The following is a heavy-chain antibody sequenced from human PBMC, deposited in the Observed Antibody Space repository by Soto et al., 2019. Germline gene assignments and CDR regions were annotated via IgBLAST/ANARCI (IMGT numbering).Heavy chain of an antibody. V-gene: IGHV3-30*03. CDR2: ITKNGRNK. CDR1: GFTFSNYA. J-gene: IGHJ4*02. D-gene: IGHD2-8*01. CDR3: GRCNGDDCHSPFDY. Sequence: QVQLVESGGGVVQPGGSLRLSCAASGFTFSNYAMHWVRQASGKGLEWVADITKNGRNKDYADSVKGRLAISRDNSKNTLELQMNSLRVEDTAMYYCGRCNGDDCHSPFDYWGQGTLVTVSS.